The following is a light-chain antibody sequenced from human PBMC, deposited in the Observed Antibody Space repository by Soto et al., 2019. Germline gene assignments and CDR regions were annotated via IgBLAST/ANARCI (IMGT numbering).Light chain of an antibody. CDR1: QSVSSSF. CDR3: QQYGSSPLT. J-gene: IGKJ4*01. Sequence: EVVLTQSPVTLSLSPGERATLSCRASQSVSSSFLAWYQQKPGQAPRLLIYGASSRATGIPDRFSGSRSGTDFTLTISRLEPEDFAVYYCQQYGSSPLTFGGGTKVDIK. CDR2: GAS. V-gene: IGKV3-20*01.